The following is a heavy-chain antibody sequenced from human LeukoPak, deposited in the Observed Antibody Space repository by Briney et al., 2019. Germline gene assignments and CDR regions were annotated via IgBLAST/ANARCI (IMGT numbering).Heavy chain of an antibody. CDR2: IYPGDSDT. D-gene: IGHD5-12*01. J-gene: IGHJ4*02. Sequence: GESLQISCKGSGSSFTSYWIGWVHQLPGKGLEWMGIIYPGDSDTRYSPSFQGQVTISADKSISTAYLQWSSLKASDTAMSYCARGPLLPSGYDSHGVDYWGQGTLVTVSS. V-gene: IGHV5-51*07. CDR1: GSSFTSYW. CDR3: ARGPLLPSGYDSHGVDY.